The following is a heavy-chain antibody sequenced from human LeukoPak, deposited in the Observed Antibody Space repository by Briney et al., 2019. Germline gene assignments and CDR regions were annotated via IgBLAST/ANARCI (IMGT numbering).Heavy chain of an antibody. Sequence: ASVKVSCKASGYTFTSYYMHWVRQATGQGLECMWLINPSGSSTLYAQKFQGRVTMTRDMSTTTDYMELSSLRSEDTAVYYCTRDNSVGDIAWWFDPWGQGTLVTVSS. CDR1: GYTFTSYY. V-gene: IGHV1-46*01. J-gene: IGHJ5*02. D-gene: IGHD3-16*02. CDR2: INPSGSST. CDR3: TRDNSVGDIAWWFDP.